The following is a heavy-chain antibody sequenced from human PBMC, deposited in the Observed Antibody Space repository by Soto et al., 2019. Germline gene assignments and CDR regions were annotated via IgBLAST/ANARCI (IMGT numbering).Heavy chain of an antibody. CDR1: GYTFTSYG. CDR3: ASQSRSVVVPAAIPYYYYGMDV. J-gene: IGHJ6*02. Sequence: ASVKVSCKASGYTFTSYGISWVRQAPGQGLGWMGWISAYNGNTNYAQKLQGRVTMTTDTSTSTAYMELRSLRSDDTAVYYCASQSRSVVVPAAIPYYYYGMDVWGQGTTVTVSS. CDR2: ISAYNGNT. V-gene: IGHV1-18*01. D-gene: IGHD2-2*02.